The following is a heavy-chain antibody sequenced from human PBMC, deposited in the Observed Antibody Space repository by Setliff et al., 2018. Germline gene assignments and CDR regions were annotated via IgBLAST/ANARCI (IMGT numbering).Heavy chain of an antibody. V-gene: IGHV4-39*07. CDR3: ARTVRGYYDFYYMDA. J-gene: IGHJ6*03. CDR2: INHSGGI. D-gene: IGHD4-17*01. Sequence: PSETLSLTCTVSAGSISSSSYYWGWIRQPPGKGLEWIGRINHSGGINYNPSLKSRVTISLDQSMSQFSLKVTSVSAADTAIYYCARTVRGYYDFYYMDAWDKGATVTVS. CDR1: AGSISSSSYY.